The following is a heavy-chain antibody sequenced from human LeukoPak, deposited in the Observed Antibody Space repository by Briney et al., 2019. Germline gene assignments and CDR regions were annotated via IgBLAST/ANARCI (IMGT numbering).Heavy chain of an antibody. Sequence: SEALSLTCTVSGVSISSYYWSWIRQPPGKGLEWIGYIYYSGTTNYTPSLKSRVTISVDTSKNLFSLKVSSVTAADAAVYYCARGRSSSWSSSDYWGQGTLVTVSS. D-gene: IGHD6-13*01. CDR1: GVSISSYY. J-gene: IGHJ4*02. CDR3: ARGRSSSWSSSDY. CDR2: IYYSGTT. V-gene: IGHV4-59*08.